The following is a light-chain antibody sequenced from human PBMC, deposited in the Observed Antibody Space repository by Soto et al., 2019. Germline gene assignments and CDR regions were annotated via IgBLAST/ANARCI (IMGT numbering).Light chain of an antibody. CDR2: DVS. CDR1: SSDVGGYNY. J-gene: IGLJ1*01. CDR3: SSYTTSNTRQIV. V-gene: IGLV2-14*03. Sequence: QSALTQPASVSGSPGQSINISCTGNSSDVGGYNYVSWYQHHPGKAPKLIIYDVSNRPSGVSNPFSGSKSGNTASLTISGLQPEDEADYYCSSYTTSNTRQIVFGTGTKVTV.